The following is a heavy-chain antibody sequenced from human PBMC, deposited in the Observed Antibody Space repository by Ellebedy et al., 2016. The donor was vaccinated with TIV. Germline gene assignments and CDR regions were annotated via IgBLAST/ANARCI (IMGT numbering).Heavy chain of an antibody. CDR1: GGSITDYY. Sequence: SETLSLTCTVSGGSITDYYWSWIRQPPGKGLEWLGYIYYSGSTNYNPSLKSRVTISIDTSKNQLSLTLSSVTAADTAVYYCAKHRLASGWPQFDCWGQGTLVTVSS. J-gene: IGHJ4*02. D-gene: IGHD6-19*01. CDR3: AKHRLASGWPQFDC. V-gene: IGHV4-59*08. CDR2: IYYSGST.